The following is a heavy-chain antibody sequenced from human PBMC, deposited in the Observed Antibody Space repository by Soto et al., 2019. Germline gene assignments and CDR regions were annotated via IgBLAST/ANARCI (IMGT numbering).Heavy chain of an antibody. Sequence: PSETLSLTCTVSGDSISTYYWSWIRQPPGKGLEWIGYIYYSGSTNYNPSLKSRVTISVDTSKNQFSLKLSSVTAADTAVYYCARDLQNRDYGYYYYGMDVWGQGTTVTVSS. J-gene: IGHJ6*02. D-gene: IGHD4-17*01. CDR2: IYYSGST. V-gene: IGHV4-59*01. CDR1: GDSISTYY. CDR3: ARDLQNRDYGYYYYGMDV.